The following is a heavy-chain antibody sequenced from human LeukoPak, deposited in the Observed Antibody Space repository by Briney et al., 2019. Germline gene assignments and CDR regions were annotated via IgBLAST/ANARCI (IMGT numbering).Heavy chain of an antibody. V-gene: IGHV3-23*01. CDR2: ISGSGGDT. Sequence: GGSLRLSCAASGFTFNSYAMSWVRQAPGQGLEWVSGISGSGGDTYYAGSVKGRFTISSDNSKNALYLQTNSRRADNTAVYYCAKGHLSILFPFDSWGQGTLVTVSS. D-gene: IGHD2-21*01. J-gene: IGHJ4*02. CDR1: GFTFNSYA. CDR3: AKGHLSILFPFDS.